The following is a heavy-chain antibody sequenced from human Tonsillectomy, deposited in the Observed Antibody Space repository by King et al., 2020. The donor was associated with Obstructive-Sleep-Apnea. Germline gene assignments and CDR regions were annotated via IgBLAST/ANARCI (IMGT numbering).Heavy chain of an antibody. Sequence: QLVQSGAEVKKPGASVKVSCKASGYTFSGYYMHWVRQAPGQGLEWMGWMNPNSGGTNYAQKFQGRVTMTRDTSISTAYMELSRLRSDATAVYYCARDPKADIGRKPVDMRWFDPWGQGTLVTVSS. CDR1: GYTFSGYY. D-gene: IGHD2-2*01. CDR2: MNPNSGGT. V-gene: IGHV1-2*02. J-gene: IGHJ5*02. CDR3: ARDPKADIGRKPVDMRWFDP.